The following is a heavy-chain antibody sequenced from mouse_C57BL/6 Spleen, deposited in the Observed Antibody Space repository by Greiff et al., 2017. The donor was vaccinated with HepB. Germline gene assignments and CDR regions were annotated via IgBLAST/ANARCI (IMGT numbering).Heavy chain of an antibody. D-gene: IGHD2-4*01. V-gene: IGHV5-12*01. CDR1: GFTFSDYY. Sequence: EVQRVESGGGLVQPGGSLKLSCAASGFTFSDYYMYWVRQTPEKRLEWVAYISNGGGSTYYPDTVKGRFTISRDNAKNTLYLQMSRLKSEDTAMYYCARRDSPFAYWGHRTLVTVSA. J-gene: IGHJ3*01. CDR3: ARRDSPFAY. CDR2: ISNGGGST.